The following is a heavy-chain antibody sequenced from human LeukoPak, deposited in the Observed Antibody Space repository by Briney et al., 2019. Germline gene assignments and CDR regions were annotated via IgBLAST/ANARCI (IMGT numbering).Heavy chain of an antibody. Sequence: GGSLRLSCEASGFTFSSYAMHWVRQAPGKGLEWVAVISYDGSNKYYAESVKGRFTISRDNSKNTLYLQMNSLRAEDTAVYYCARDDPYYGMDVWGQGTTVTVSS. J-gene: IGHJ6*02. V-gene: IGHV3-30-3*01. CDR2: ISYDGSNK. CDR1: GFTFSSYA. CDR3: ARDDPYYGMDV.